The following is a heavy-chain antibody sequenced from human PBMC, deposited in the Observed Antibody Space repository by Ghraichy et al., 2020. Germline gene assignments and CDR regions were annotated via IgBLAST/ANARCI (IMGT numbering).Heavy chain of an antibody. J-gene: IGHJ4*02. Sequence: SVKVSCKASGDSFSTSTICWVRQAPGQGLEWMGRIIPIVGISNYAQKFQDRVTLTADKSTSTAYMELNNLRSEDTAVYYCANGSGGYCGGSCSLFYFDFWGQGTLVTVSS. CDR1: GDSFSTST. CDR3: ANGSGGYCGGSCSLFYFDF. CDR2: IIPIVGIS. D-gene: IGHD2-15*01. V-gene: IGHV1-69*02.